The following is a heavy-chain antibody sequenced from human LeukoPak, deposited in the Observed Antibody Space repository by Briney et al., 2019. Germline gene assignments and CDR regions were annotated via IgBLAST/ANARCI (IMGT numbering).Heavy chain of an antibody. CDR1: GGSISSGDYY. D-gene: IGHD2-2*02. V-gene: IGHV4-30-4*08. Sequence: PSETLSLTCTVSGGSISSGDYYWGWIRQPPGKGLEWIGYIYYSGSTYYNPSLKSRVTISVDTSKNQFSLKLSSVTAADTAVYYCASLSDIVVVPAAIKDAFDIWGQGTMVTVSS. CDR3: ASLSDIVVVPAAIKDAFDI. CDR2: IYYSGST. J-gene: IGHJ3*02.